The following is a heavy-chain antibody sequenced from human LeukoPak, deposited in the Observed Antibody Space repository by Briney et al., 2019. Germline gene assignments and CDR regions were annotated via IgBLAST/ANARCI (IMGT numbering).Heavy chain of an antibody. D-gene: IGHD4-11*01. CDR1: GFTFSEYA. CDR3: SRGDYSNYDY. V-gene: IGHV3-49*03. J-gene: IGHJ4*02. Sequence: GGSLRLSCTASGFTFSEYAMSWFRQAPGKGLEWVGFIRNRPNGGTTEYAASVKGRFTISRDDSKSIAYLQMNSLKIEDTAVYYCSRGDYSNYDYWGQGTLVTVSS. CDR2: IRNRPNGGTT.